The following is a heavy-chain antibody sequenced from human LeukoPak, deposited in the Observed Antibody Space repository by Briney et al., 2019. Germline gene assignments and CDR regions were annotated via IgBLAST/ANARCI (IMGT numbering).Heavy chain of an antibody. Sequence: SETLSLTCTVSSGSISSSSYYWGWIRQPPGKGLEWIGSIYYSGSTYYNPSLKSRVTISVDTSKNQFSLKLSSVTAADTAVYYCARAAYSYGDFDYWGQGTLVTVSS. CDR2: IYYSGST. CDR3: ARAAYSYGDFDY. V-gene: IGHV4-39*07. D-gene: IGHD5-18*01. CDR1: SGSISSSSYY. J-gene: IGHJ4*02.